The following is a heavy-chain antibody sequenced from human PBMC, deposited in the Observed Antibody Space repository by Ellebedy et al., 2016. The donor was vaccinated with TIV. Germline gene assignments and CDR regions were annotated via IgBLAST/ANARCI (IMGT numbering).Heavy chain of an antibody. CDR2: ISGSGGST. J-gene: IGHJ5*02. V-gene: IGHV3-23*01. D-gene: IGHD3-10*01. CDR1: GFTFSSYA. CDR3: AKRTRVRGVMEKWFDP. Sequence: GESLKISXAASGFTFSSYAMSWVRQAPGKGLEWVSAISGSGGSTYYADSVKGRFTISRDNSKNTLYLQMNSLRAEDTAVYYCAKRTRVRGVMEKWFDPWGQGTLVTVSS.